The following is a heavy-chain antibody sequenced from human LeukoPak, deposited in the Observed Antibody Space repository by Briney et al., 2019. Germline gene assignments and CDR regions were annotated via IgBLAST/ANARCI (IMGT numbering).Heavy chain of an antibody. D-gene: IGHD3-3*01. CDR3: ARGYYDFWSGYYTPNYFDY. CDR1: GFTVSSNY. Sequence: GGSLRLSCAASGFTVSSNYMSWVRQAPGKGLEWVSVIYSGGSTYYADSVKGRFTISRDNSKNTLYLQMGSLRAEDMAVYYCARGYYDFWSGYYTPNYFDYWGQGTLVTVSS. J-gene: IGHJ4*02. V-gene: IGHV3-53*05. CDR2: IYSGGST.